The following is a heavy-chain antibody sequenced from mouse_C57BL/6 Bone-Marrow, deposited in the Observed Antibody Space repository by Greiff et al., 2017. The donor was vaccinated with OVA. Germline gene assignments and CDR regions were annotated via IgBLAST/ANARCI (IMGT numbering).Heavy chain of an antibody. J-gene: IGHJ1*03. CDR2: IDPSDSET. D-gene: IGHD1-1*01. Sequence: VQLQQPGAELVRPGSSVKLSCKASGYTFTSYWMHWVKQRPIHGLEWIGNIDPSDSETHYNQKFKDKATLTVDKSSSTAYMQLSSLTSEDSAVYYCALITTVVAHWYCDVWGTGTTVTVSS. CDR3: ALITTVVAHWYCDV. V-gene: IGHV1-52*01. CDR1: GYTFTSYW.